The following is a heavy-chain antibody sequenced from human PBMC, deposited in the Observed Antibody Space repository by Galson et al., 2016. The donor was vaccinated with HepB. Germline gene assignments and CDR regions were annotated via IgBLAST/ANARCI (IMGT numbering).Heavy chain of an antibody. V-gene: IGHV3-30*03. Sequence: SLRLSCAASGFTFSSYGMHWVRQAPGKGLEWVAVLSYDGKNIFYADSVKGRFTISRDNSKNTLYLQMNSLRAEDTAVYYCARDRPNGFLKYYFDYWGQGTLVTVSS. CDR1: GFTFSSYG. J-gene: IGHJ4*01. D-gene: IGHD5-24*01. CDR2: LSYDGKNI. CDR3: ARDRPNGFLKYYFDY.